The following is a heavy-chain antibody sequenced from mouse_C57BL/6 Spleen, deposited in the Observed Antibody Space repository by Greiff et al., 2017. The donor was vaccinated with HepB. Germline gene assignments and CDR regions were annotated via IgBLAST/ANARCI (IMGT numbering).Heavy chain of an antibody. CDR1: GYSITSGYY. CDR2: ISYDGSN. Sequence: EVKVEESGPGLVKPSQSLSLTCSVTGYSITSGYYWNWIRQFPGNKLEWMGYISYDGSNNYNPSLKNRISITRDTSKNQFFLKLNSVTTEDTATYYCARVTTVVAGYFDYWGQGTTLTVSS. D-gene: IGHD1-1*01. J-gene: IGHJ2*01. CDR3: ARVTTVVAGYFDY. V-gene: IGHV3-6*01.